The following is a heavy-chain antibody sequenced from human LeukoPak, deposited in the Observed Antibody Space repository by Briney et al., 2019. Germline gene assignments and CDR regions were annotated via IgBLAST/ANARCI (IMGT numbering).Heavy chain of an antibody. CDR1: GASFSDYY. Sequence: NPSETLSLTCAIYGASFSDYYWSWIRQPPGKGLEWIGEVFHDGSPNYNPSFRGRVTILVDKSKNQFSLNLGSLTAADTAMYYCARDPNIVSAVTLRAFDIWGQGTMVSVSS. D-gene: IGHD5/OR15-5a*01. CDR2: VFHDGSP. CDR3: ARDPNIVSAVTLRAFDI. V-gene: IGHV4-34*12. J-gene: IGHJ3*02.